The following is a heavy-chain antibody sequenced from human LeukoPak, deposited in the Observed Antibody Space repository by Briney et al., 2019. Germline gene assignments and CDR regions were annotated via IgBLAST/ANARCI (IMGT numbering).Heavy chain of an antibody. CDR1: GGTFNNSA. J-gene: IGHJ5*02. D-gene: IGHD4-17*01. V-gene: IGHV1-69*05. CDR3: ARDVHGDYGSGWFDP. CDR2: IMPLFGTA. Sequence: SVKVSCKTSGGTFNNSAISWVRQAPGQGREWLGGIMPLFGTAGYAQKFQGRVTITKDESTRTVYLELTSLTSDDTAVYYCARDVHGDYGSGWFDPWGQGTLVSVSS.